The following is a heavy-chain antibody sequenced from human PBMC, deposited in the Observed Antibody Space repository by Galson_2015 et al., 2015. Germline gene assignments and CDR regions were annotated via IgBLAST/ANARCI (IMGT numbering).Heavy chain of an antibody. V-gene: IGHV1-2*04. J-gene: IGHJ3*02. D-gene: IGHD6-13*01. CDR3: ARVSYIAAAGRAFEI. Sequence: SVKVSCKASGYTFTGYYMHWVRQAPGQGLEWMGWINPNSGGTNYAQKFQGWVTMTRDTSISTAYMELSRLRSDDTAVYYCARVSYIAAAGRAFEIWGQGTMVTVSS. CDR1: GYTFTGYY. CDR2: INPNSGGT.